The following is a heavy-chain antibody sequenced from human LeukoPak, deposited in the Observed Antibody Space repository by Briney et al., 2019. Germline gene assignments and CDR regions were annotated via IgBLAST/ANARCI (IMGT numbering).Heavy chain of an antibody. V-gene: IGHV1-2*02. CDR1: GYSFADYY. CDR2: IKPNSGDT. D-gene: IGHD3-22*01. Sequence: ASVKVSCKASGYSFADYYMHWVRQAPGQGLEWMGWIKPNSGDTRSAQKFQGRVTMTRDTSISTAYMELSSLRSEDTAVYYCARKVPNDSSGYYYRGQFDPWGQGTLVTVSS. CDR3: ARKVPNDSSGYYYRGQFDP. J-gene: IGHJ5*02.